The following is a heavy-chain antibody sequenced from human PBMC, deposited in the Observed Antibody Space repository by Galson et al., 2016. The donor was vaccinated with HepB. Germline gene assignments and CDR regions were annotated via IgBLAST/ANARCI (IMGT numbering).Heavy chain of an antibody. J-gene: IGHJ3*01. CDR2: IYYTGNT. V-gene: IGHV4-31*03. CDR1: GDSVTNSPFH. D-gene: IGHD4-11*01. CDR3: ARGGTTKNGFDF. Sequence: TLSLTCTVSGDSVTNSPFHWAWIRQPAGKGLEWIGYIYYTGNTDYNPPLNSRFTISQDTSKNQFALNVTSVTAADTAVYYCARGGTTKNGFDFLGQGTKVTVSS.